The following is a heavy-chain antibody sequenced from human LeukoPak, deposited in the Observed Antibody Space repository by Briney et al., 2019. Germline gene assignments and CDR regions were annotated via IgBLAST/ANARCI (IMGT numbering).Heavy chain of an antibody. CDR3: ASQYSSSWYQLVYYYGMDV. CDR1: GGSISSSRYY. J-gene: IGHJ6*02. CDR2: IYDSGST. D-gene: IGHD6-13*01. V-gene: IGHV4-39*01. Sequence: PSETLSLTCTVSGGSISSSRYYWGWIRQPPGKGLEWIGSIYDSGSTYYNPSLKSRVTISVDASKNQFSLKLSSVTAADTAVYYCASQYSSSWYQLVYYYGMDVWGQGTTVTVSS.